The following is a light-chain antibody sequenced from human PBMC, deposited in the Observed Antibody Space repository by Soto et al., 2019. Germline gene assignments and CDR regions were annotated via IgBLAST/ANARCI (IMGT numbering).Light chain of an antibody. V-gene: IGKV3-11*01. J-gene: IGKJ1*01. CDR3: QRYGRVRT. Sequence: EIVLTQSPAILSLSPGERATLSCRASQRVSTYLAWYQQKPGQAPRLLIYSASNRATGIPDRFSGSGSGTGFTRTVARLEAEDVAMYYCQRYGRVRTFGQGTKVEI. CDR1: QRVSTY. CDR2: SAS.